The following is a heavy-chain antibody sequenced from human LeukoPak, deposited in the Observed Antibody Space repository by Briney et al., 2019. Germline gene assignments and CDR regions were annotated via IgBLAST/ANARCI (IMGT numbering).Heavy chain of an antibody. V-gene: IGHV3-21*01. CDR2: ISSSSSYI. CDR1: GFTFSSYS. J-gene: IGHJ4*02. D-gene: IGHD3-9*01. CDR3: ARAVEPYYDILTGYMTYFDY. Sequence: PGGSLRLSCAASGFTFSSYSMNWVRQAPGKGLEWVSSISSSSSYIYYADSVKGRFTISRDNAKNSLYLQMNSLRAEDTAVHYCARAVEPYYDILTGYMTYFDYWGQGTLVTVSS.